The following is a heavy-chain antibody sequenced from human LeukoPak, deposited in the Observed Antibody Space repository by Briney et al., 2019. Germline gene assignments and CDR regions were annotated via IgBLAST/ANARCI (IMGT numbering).Heavy chain of an antibody. CDR1: GGTFSSYA. Sequence: VASVKVSCKASGGTFSSYAISWVRQAPGQGLEWMGGIIPIFGTANYAQKFQGRVTITTDESTSTAYMELSSLRSEDTAVYYCARGGEVGATRPFDYWGQGTLVTVSS. CDR2: IIPIFGTA. D-gene: IGHD1-26*01. V-gene: IGHV1-69*05. CDR3: ARGGEVGATRPFDY. J-gene: IGHJ4*02.